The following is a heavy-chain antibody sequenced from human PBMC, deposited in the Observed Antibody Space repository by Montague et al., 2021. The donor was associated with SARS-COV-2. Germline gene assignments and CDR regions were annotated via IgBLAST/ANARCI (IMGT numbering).Heavy chain of an antibody. CDR3: ARIRGFGELFPIHHYYGMDV. CDR1: GGSFSDYH. D-gene: IGHD3-10*01. J-gene: IGHJ6*02. CDR2: INHSGST. Sequence: SETLSLTCVVYGGSFSDYHRSWIRHPPGKGLEWIGEINHSGSTNYNPSLKSLITISVDTSKNQFSLKLSSVTAADTAVYYCARIRGFGELFPIHHYYGMDVWGQGTTVTVSS. V-gene: IGHV4-34*01.